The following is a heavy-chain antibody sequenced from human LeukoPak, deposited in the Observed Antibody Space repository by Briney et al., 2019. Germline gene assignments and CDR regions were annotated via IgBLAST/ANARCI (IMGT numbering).Heavy chain of an antibody. J-gene: IGHJ5*02. Sequence: ASVKVSCTAYGYTFTSYGISWVRQAPGQGLEWMGWISAYNGNTNYAQKLQGRVTMTTDTSTSTAYMELRSLRSDDTAVYYCARGGDILTGYYDHWFDPWGQGTLVTVSS. CDR1: GYTFTSYG. CDR2: ISAYNGNT. CDR3: ARGGDILTGYYDHWFDP. D-gene: IGHD3-9*01. V-gene: IGHV1-18*01.